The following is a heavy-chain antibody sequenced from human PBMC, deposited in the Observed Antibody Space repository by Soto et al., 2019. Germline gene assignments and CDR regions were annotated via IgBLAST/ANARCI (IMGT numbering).Heavy chain of an antibody. J-gene: IGHJ4*02. CDR2: IYYSGST. CDR3: ARMPTTVTTSHFDY. CDR1: GGSISSSSYY. V-gene: IGHV4-39*01. D-gene: IGHD4-17*01. Sequence: QLQLQESGPGLVKPSETLSLTCTVSGGSISSSSYYWGWIRQPPGKGLEWIGSIYYSGSTYYNPSLKSRVTISVDTSKNQFSLKLSSVTAADTAVYYCARMPTTVTTSHFDYWGQGTLVTVSS.